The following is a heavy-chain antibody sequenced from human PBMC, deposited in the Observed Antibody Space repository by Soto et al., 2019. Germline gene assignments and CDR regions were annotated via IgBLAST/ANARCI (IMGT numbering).Heavy chain of an antibody. V-gene: IGHV4-34*01. D-gene: IGHD3-16*01. CDR3: ARGMITTYYYYGMDV. Sequence: SETLSLTCAVYGGSFSGYYWSWIRQPPGKGLEWIGEVNHSGSTNYNPSLKSRVTISVDTSKNQFSLKLSSVTAADTAVYYCARGMITTYYYYGMDVWGQGTTVTVSS. CDR2: VNHSGST. CDR1: GGSFSGYY. J-gene: IGHJ6*02.